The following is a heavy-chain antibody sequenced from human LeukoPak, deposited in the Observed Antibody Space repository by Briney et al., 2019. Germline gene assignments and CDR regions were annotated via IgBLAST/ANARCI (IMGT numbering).Heavy chain of an antibody. J-gene: IGHJ5*02. V-gene: IGHV1-69*05. CDR1: GGTFSSYA. CDR2: IILIFGTA. Sequence: SVKVSCKASGGTFSSYAISWVRQAPGQGLEWMGWIILIFGTANYAQKFQGRVTITTDESTSTAYMELSSLRSEDTAVYYCARGTYYGDKRGRLNWFDPWGQGTLVTVSS. D-gene: IGHD4-17*01. CDR3: ARGTYYGDKRGRLNWFDP.